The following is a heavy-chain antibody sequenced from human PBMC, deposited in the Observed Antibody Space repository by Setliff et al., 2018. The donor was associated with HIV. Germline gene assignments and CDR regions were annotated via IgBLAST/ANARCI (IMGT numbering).Heavy chain of an antibody. CDR1: GFTFSTYS. D-gene: IGHD6-13*01. J-gene: IGHJ6*03. Sequence: GSLRLSCEASGFTFSTYSMNWVRHAPGKGLEWIGEIQHSGRINYNPSLRSRVTTSVDTSKNQFSLRLRSVTAADTAVYYCARVSCSSWYSIPRYYYYSMDVWGNGTTVTVSS. V-gene: IGHV4-34*01. CDR3: ARVSCSSWYSIPRYYYYSMDV. CDR2: IQHSGRI.